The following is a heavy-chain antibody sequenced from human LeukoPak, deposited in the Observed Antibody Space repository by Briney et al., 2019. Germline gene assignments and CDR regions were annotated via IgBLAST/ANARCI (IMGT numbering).Heavy chain of an antibody. CDR3: AREEQQLVLVIDY. D-gene: IGHD6-13*01. CDR1: GYTFTTFG. V-gene: IGHV1-18*01. Sequence: ASVKVSCKTSGYTFTTFGISWVRQAPGQGLERMGWISAYDGNTNYAQKFQGRVTMTRDTSISTAYMELSRLRSDDTAVYYCAREEQQLVLVIDYWGQGTLVTVSS. CDR2: ISAYDGNT. J-gene: IGHJ4*02.